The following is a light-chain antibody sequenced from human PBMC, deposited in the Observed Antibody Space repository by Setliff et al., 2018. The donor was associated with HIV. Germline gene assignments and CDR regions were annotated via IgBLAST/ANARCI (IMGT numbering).Light chain of an antibody. J-gene: IGLJ2*01. CDR3: SSYRINSRVV. Sequence: QSALAQPASVSGSPGQSITISCTGTSSDVGGYDYVSWYQQHPGKAPKLIIYEVTYRPSGVSNRFSGFKSGNPASLTISGLQAEDEADYYCSSYRINSRVVFGGGTKVTVL. CDR1: SSDVGGYDY. CDR2: EVT. V-gene: IGLV2-14*01.